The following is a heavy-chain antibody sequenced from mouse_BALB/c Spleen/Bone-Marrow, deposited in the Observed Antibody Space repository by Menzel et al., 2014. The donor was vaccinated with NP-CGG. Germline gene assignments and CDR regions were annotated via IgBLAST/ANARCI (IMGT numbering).Heavy chain of an antibody. Sequence: EVQLEESGGGLVQPGGSRKLSCAASGFTFSIFGMHWVRQAPERGLEWVAYISSGSSTIFYADTVKGRFTISRDNPKNALFLQMTSLRSEDTAMYYCARGGNWEDFDYWGQGTTLTVSS. CDR1: GFTFSIFG. CDR3: ARGGNWEDFDY. D-gene: IGHD4-1*01. J-gene: IGHJ2*01. V-gene: IGHV5-17*02. CDR2: ISSGSSTI.